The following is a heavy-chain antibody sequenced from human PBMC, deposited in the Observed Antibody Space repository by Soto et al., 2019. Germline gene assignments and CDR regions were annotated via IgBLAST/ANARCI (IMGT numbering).Heavy chain of an antibody. CDR1: GGSISSSNYY. V-gene: IGHV4-61*01. CDR2: IYYSGNT. D-gene: IGHD2-15*01. Sequence: SETLSLTCTASGGSISSSNYYWSWIRQPPGKGLEWIGYIYYSGNTNYNPSLKSRVTISVDTSKNQFSLKLSSVTAADTAVYYCARRLPNSPRGYYYYGMDVWGQGTTVTVSS. J-gene: IGHJ6*02. CDR3: ARRLPNSPRGYYYYGMDV.